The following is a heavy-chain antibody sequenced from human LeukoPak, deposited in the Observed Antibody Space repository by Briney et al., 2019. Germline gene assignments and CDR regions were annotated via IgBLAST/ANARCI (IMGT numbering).Heavy chain of an antibody. Sequence: SVEVSCKASGDNFSRYTVTWVRLAPGQGLEWMGGIIPAFGIPNYAQKFQGRVTITADEISSTAYMELRSLRSDDTAVYYCAREGREGYNYPALDFWGQGILVTVSS. V-gene: IGHV1-69*01. CDR2: IIPAFGIP. D-gene: IGHD5-24*01. CDR3: AREGREGYNYPALDF. CDR1: GDNFSRYT. J-gene: IGHJ4*02.